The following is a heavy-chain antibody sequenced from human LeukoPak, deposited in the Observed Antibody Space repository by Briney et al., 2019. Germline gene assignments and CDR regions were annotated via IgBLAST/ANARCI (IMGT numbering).Heavy chain of an antibody. CDR2: IYYSGST. D-gene: IGHD6-13*01. J-gene: IGHJ3*02. V-gene: IGHV4-39*01. CDR3: ARPGYSRDHDAFDI. CDR1: DGSISSSSYY. Sequence: PSETLSLTCTVSDGSISSSSYYWGWIRQPPGKGLEWIGSIYYSGSTYYNPSLKSRVTISVDTSKNQFSLKLSSVTAADTAVYYCARPGYSRDHDAFDIWGQGTMVTVSS.